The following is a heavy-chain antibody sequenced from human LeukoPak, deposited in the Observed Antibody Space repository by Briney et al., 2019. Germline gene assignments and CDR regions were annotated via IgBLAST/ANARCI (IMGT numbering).Heavy chain of an antibody. V-gene: IGHV1-69*05. CDR1: GGTFSSYA. J-gene: IGHJ4*02. Sequence: ASVKVSCKASGGTFSSYAISWVRQAPEQGLEWMGRIIPIFGTANHAQKFQGRVTITTDESTSTAYMELSSLRSEDTAVYYCARDPFPYGDYLDDYWGQGTLVTVSS. D-gene: IGHD4-17*01. CDR2: IIPIFGTA. CDR3: ARDPFPYGDYLDDY.